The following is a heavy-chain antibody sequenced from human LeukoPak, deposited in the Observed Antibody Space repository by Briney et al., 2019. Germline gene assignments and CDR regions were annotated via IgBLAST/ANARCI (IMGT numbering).Heavy chain of an antibody. CDR2: ISYDGSKR. V-gene: IGHV3-30*04. Sequence: GGSLRLSCAASGFTFSSYAMHWVGQAPGKGLEGVAVISYDGSKRYYADSVKGRFTISRDNSKNTLYLQMNSLRAEDTAVYYCARTIRRYCSGGSCYYMDVWGKGTTVTVSS. CDR3: ARTIRRYCSGGSCYYMDV. J-gene: IGHJ6*03. CDR1: GFTFSSYA. D-gene: IGHD2-15*01.